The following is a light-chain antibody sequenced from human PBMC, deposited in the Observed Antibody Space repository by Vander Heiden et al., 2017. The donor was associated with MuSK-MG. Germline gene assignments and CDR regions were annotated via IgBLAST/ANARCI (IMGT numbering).Light chain of an antibody. CDR2: EVS. J-gene: IGLJ3*02. Sequence: TISCTGTSSDVGGYNYVSWYQQHPGKAPKLMIYEVSNRPSGVSNRFSGSKSGNTASLTISGLQAEDEADYYCSSYTSSSTWVFGGGTKLTVL. V-gene: IGLV2-14*01. CDR1: SSDVGGYNY. CDR3: SSYTSSSTWV.